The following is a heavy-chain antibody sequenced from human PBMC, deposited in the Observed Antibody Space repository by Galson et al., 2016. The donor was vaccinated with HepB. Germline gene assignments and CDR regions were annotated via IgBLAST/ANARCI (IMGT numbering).Heavy chain of an antibody. CDR3: ARKKYISSSSGVDY. V-gene: IGHV3-7*05. Sequence: SLRLSCAASGFTFSDYWMAWVRQAPGKGLEWVASIKEDGSEEYYVDSVRGRFTISRDNDKKSLYLQMTSLRAEDAAIYYCARKKYISSSSGVDYWGQGTLVTVSS. J-gene: IGHJ4*02. D-gene: IGHD6-6*01. CDR2: IKEDGSEE. CDR1: GFTFSDYW.